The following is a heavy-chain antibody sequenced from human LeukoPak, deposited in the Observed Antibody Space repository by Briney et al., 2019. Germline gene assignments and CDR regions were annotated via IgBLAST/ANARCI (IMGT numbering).Heavy chain of an antibody. CDR1: GNAFTGYY. CDR2: INPNSGGT. V-gene: IGHV1-2*02. Sequence: ASVKVSCKTSGNAFTGYYIHWVRQAPGQGLEWMGWINPNSGGTNYAQKFQGRVTMTRDTSISTAYMELSRLRSDDTAVYYCALRGKYNWDIQYWGQGTLVTVSS. CDR3: ALRGKYNWDIQY. J-gene: IGHJ4*02. D-gene: IGHD1/OR15-1a*01.